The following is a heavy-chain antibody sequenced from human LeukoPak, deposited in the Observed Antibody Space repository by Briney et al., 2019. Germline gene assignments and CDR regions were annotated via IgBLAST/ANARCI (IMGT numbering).Heavy chain of an antibody. CDR3: ARDRGGTGDFDY. J-gene: IGHJ4*02. CDR2: INVGNGDT. D-gene: IGHD1-1*01. V-gene: IGHV1-3*01. CDR1: GYIFINYV. Sequence: ASVKVSCKASGYIFINYVMHWVRRAPGQRPEWMGWINVGNGDTKYSQKFQGRVTLAWDTSASTAYMELSSLRSEDTAVYYCARDRGGTGDFDYWGQGTLVTVSS.